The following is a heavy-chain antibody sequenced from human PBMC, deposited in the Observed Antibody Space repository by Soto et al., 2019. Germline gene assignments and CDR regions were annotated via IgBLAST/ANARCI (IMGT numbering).Heavy chain of an antibody. CDR1: GYTFTSYA. D-gene: IGHD6-13*01. CDR2: INAGNGNT. V-gene: IGHV1-3*01. Sequence: GASVKVSCKASGYTFTSYAMNWVRQAPGQRLEWMGWINAGNGNTKYSQKFQGRVTITRDTSASTAYMELSSLRSEDTAVYYCAFRGRYSNPYGMDVWGQGTTVTVSS. J-gene: IGHJ6*02. CDR3: AFRGRYSNPYGMDV.